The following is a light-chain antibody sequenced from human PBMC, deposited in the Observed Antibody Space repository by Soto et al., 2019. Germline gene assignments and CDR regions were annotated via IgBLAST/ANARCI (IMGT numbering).Light chain of an antibody. CDR2: AVT. J-gene: IGLJ1*01. V-gene: IGLV2-14*03. CDR1: SSDVGDYNY. Sequence: SVLTQPASVSGSPGQSITISCSGTSSDVGDYNYVSWYQQHPGKAPKLMIYAVTYRPSGLSNRFSGSKSGNTASLTISGLQAEDEADYYCSSYTISKSYVFGTGTKVTVL. CDR3: SSYTISKSYV.